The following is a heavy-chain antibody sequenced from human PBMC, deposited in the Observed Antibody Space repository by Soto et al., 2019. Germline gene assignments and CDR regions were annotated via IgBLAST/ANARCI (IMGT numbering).Heavy chain of an antibody. Sequence: ASVKVSCKASGYPFTGHYMHWVRQAPGQGLEWMGLINPSGDFTAYAPKFQGRVTMTRDTSTSTDYMELSSLRSDDTAVYYCARDNSVYDLAWWFDPWGQGTLVTVSS. CDR3: ARDNSVYDLAWWFDP. J-gene: IGHJ5*02. D-gene: IGHD3-22*01. V-gene: IGHV1-46*01. CDR2: INPSGDFT. CDR1: GYPFTGHY.